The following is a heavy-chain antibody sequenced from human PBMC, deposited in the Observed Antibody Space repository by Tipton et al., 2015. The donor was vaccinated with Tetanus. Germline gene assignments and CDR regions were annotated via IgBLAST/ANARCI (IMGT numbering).Heavy chain of an antibody. CDR1: GGSISSYY. Sequence: LRLSCTVSGGSISSYYWSWIRQPPGKGLEWIGYIYYSGSTNYNPSLKSRVTISVDTSKNQFSLKLSSVTAADTAVYYCARGSSWGDYYYYGMDVWGQGTTVTVSS. D-gene: IGHD6-13*01. CDR3: ARGSSWGDYYYYGMDV. V-gene: IGHV4-59*01. CDR2: IYYSGST. J-gene: IGHJ6*02.